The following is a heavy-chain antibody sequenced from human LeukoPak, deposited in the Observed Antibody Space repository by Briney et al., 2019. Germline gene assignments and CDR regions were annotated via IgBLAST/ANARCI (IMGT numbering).Heavy chain of an antibody. Sequence: GGSLRLSCAASGFTFSNYWMSWVRQAPGKGLEWVANIKQDGSEKYYVDSVKGRFTISRDNAKNSLYLQMNSLRAEDTAVYYCARVPTSSWASAEYFQHWGQGTLVTVSS. J-gene: IGHJ1*01. D-gene: IGHD6-13*01. CDR3: ARVPTSSWASAEYFQH. V-gene: IGHV3-7*01. CDR1: GFTFSNYW. CDR2: IKQDGSEK.